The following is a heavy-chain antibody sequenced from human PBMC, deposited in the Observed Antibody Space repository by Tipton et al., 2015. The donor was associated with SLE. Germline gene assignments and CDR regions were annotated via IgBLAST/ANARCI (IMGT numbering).Heavy chain of an antibody. V-gene: IGHV4-38-2*01. J-gene: IGHJ6*02. CDR1: GYSISSGYY. D-gene: IGHD4-17*01. Sequence: TLSLTCAVSGYSISSGYYWGWIRQPPGKGLEWIGGIYHSGSTYYNPSLKSRVTISVDTSKNQFSLKLSSVTAADTAVYYCARVDYGDEDYYYYGMDVWGQGTTVTVSS. CDR3: ARVDYGDEDYYYYGMDV. CDR2: IYHSGST.